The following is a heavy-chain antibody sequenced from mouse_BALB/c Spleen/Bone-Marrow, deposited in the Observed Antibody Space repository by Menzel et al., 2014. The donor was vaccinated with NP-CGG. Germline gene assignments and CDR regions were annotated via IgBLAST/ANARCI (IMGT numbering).Heavy chain of an antibody. CDR2: INPGSSTI. Sequence: EVKLMESGGGLVQPGGSLNLSCAASGFDFXRYWMSWARQAPGKGQEWIGEINPGSSTINYTPSLKDKFIISRDNAKNTLYLQMSKVRSEDTALYYCARSAYYALDYWGQGTSVTVSS. CDR3: ARSAYYALDY. J-gene: IGHJ4*01. CDR1: GFDFXRYW. V-gene: IGHV4-2*02.